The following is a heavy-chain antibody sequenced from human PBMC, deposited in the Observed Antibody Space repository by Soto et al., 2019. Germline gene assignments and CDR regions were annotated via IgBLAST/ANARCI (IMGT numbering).Heavy chain of an antibody. V-gene: IGHV4-34*01. CDR2: INHSGST. J-gene: IGHJ4*02. Sequence: SETLSLTCAVYGGSFSGYYWSWIRQPPGKGLEWIGEINHSGSTNYNPSLKSRVTISVDTSKNQFSLKLSSVTAADTAVYYCARGGTGELIAVAGTLVFPERDIFPFDYWGQGTLVTVSS. CDR1: GGSFSGYY. D-gene: IGHD6-19*01. CDR3: ARGGTGELIAVAGTLVFPERDIFPFDY.